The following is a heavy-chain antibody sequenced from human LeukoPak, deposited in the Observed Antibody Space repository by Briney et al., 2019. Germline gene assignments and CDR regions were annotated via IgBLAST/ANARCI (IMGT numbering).Heavy chain of an antibody. CDR1: GLTFSSYA. CDR3: AGSSWPDRSPDAFDI. Sequence: GGSLRLSCAASGLTFSSYAMSWVRQAPGKGLEWVSAISGSGGSTYYADSVKGRFTISRDNSKNTLYLQMNSLRAEDTAVYYCAGSSWPDRSPDAFDIWGQGTMVTVSS. CDR2: ISGSGGST. D-gene: IGHD6-13*01. J-gene: IGHJ3*02. V-gene: IGHV3-23*01.